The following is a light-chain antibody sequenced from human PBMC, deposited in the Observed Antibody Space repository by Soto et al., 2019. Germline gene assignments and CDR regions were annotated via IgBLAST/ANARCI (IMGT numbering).Light chain of an antibody. V-gene: IGKV1-5*03. CDR1: QSISSW. CDR2: KAS. J-gene: IGKJ1*01. CDR3: QQHNSYPWT. Sequence: DIQMTQSPSTLSASVGDRVTITCRASQSISSWLAWYQQKPGKAPKLLISKASNLESEVPSRFSGTGSGTEFTLTISSLQPDDSASYYCQQHNSYPWTFGQGTKVEIK.